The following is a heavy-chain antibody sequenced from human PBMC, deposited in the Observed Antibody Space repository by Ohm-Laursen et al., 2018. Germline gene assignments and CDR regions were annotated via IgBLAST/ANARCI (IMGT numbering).Heavy chain of an antibody. CDR2: IYYNGNT. D-gene: IGHD3/OR15-3a*01. CDR3: ARAGIWTAYWDY. J-gene: IGHJ4*02. CDR1: GGSLRNYY. Sequence: SETLSLTCTVSGGSLRNYYWSWIRQPPGKGLEWIGYIYYNGNTIYNPSLNSRVTMSVDTSKNQFSLKLYSATVADTAVYYCARAGIWTAYWDYWGQGALVTVSS. V-gene: IGHV4-59*01.